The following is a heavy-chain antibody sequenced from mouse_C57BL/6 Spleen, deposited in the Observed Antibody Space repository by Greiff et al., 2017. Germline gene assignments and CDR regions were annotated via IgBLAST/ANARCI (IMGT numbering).Heavy chain of an antibody. CDR1: GFTFSDYG. CDR3: ARGYYDYDEMDY. Sequence: EVKLMESGGGLVKPGGSLKLSCAASGFTFSDYGMHWVRQAPEKGLEWVAYISSGSSTIYYADTVKGRFTISRDNAKNTLFLQMTSLRSEDTAMYYCARGYYDYDEMDYWGQGTSVTVSS. D-gene: IGHD2-4*01. J-gene: IGHJ4*01. CDR2: ISSGSSTI. V-gene: IGHV5-17*01.